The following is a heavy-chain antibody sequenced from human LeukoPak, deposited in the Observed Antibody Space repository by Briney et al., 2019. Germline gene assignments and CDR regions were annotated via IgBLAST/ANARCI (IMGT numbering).Heavy chain of an antibody. V-gene: IGHV3-64D*09. Sequence: GGSLRLSCSASGFTFSNYYMHWVRQAPGKGLEYVSGISRNGDSTYYADSLKDRFTISRDNSKNTLYLQMSSLRNEDTAVYYCVYRESGNLHWGQGTLVTVSS. CDR3: VYRESGNLH. CDR2: ISRNGDST. J-gene: IGHJ4*02. CDR1: GFTFSNYY. D-gene: IGHD3-10*01.